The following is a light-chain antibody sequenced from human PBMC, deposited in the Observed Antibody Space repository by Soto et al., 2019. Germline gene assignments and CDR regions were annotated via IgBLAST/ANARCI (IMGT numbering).Light chain of an antibody. CDR3: QQYHDWPRT. J-gene: IGKJ1*01. V-gene: IGKV3-15*01. CDR2: GAS. Sequence: EIVMTQSPATQSVSPGERATLSCRASQSVSSNLAWYQQKPGQAPRLLIYGASTRATGIPARFSGSGSGTEFTLTIGSLQSEDFAVYYCQQYHDWPRTFGQGTKVEIK. CDR1: QSVSSN.